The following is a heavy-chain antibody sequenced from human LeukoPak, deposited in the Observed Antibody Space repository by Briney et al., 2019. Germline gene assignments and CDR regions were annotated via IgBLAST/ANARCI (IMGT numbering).Heavy chain of an antibody. V-gene: IGHV1-69*04. D-gene: IGHD3-22*01. CDR2: IIPILGIA. CDR3: AREGRGYYDGIDAFDI. Sequence: SVKVSCKASGGTFSSYAISWVRQAPGQGLEWMGRIIPILGIANYAQKFQGRVTITADKSTSTAYMGLSSLRSEDTAVYYCAREGRGYYDGIDAFDIWGQGTMVTVSS. J-gene: IGHJ3*02. CDR1: GGTFSSYA.